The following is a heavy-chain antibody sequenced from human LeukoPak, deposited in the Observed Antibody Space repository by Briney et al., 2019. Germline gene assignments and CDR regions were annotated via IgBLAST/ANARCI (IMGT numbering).Heavy chain of an antibody. V-gene: IGHV3-30-3*01. J-gene: IGHJ4*02. Sequence: PGGSLRLSCAASGFTFSSYAMHWVRQAPGKGLEWVAVISYDGSNKYYADSVKGRFTISRDNAKNTLYLQMNSLRAEDTAVYYCARDLSYGDYLDFYFDYWGQGTLVTVSS. CDR2: ISYDGSNK. CDR1: GFTFSSYA. D-gene: IGHD4-17*01. CDR3: ARDLSYGDYLDFYFDY.